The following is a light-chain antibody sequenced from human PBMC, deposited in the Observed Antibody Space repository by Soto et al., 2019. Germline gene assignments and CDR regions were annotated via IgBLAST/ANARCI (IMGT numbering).Light chain of an antibody. CDR2: GAS. CDR1: RGVSANY. CDR3: QQYGSSPRT. J-gene: IGKJ1*01. Sequence: ENLLTQSPGTLSSSPGEGATLSCRASRGVSANYLAWYQQKPGHAPTLLIYGASIRAAGIPDRFSGSGSGTDFTLTIRRLEPDDFAVYYCQQYGSSPRTFGQGTKVDIK. V-gene: IGKV3-20*01.